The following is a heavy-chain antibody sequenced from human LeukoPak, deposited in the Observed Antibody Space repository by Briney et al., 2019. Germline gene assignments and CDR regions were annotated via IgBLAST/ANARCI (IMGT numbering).Heavy chain of an antibody. CDR1: GRSISNYY. D-gene: IGHD2-21*02. CDR3: ARFAYCGGHCWYYFDY. CDR2: IYSSGST. J-gene: IGHJ4*02. V-gene: IGHV4-59*01. Sequence: PSETLSLTCTVSGRSISNYYWSWIRQPPGKGLEWIGYIYSSGSTNYNPSLKSRVTISVDTSKNQFSLKLNSITAADTAVYYCARFAYCGGHCWYYFDYWGQGSLVTVSS.